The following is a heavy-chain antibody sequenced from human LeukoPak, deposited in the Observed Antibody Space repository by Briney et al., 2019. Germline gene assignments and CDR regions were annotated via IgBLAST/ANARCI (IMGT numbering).Heavy chain of an antibody. CDR3: ARAPGGGEQQLVRRWYFDL. CDR2: IYYSGST. V-gene: IGHV4-59*01. Sequence: SETLSLTCTVSGDSISSYYWSWIRQPPGKGLEWVGYIYYSGSTNYNPSLKSRVTISVDTSKNQFSLKLSSVTAADTAVYYCARAPGGGEQQLVRRWYFDLWGRGTLVTVSS. CDR1: GDSISSYY. J-gene: IGHJ2*01. D-gene: IGHD6-13*01.